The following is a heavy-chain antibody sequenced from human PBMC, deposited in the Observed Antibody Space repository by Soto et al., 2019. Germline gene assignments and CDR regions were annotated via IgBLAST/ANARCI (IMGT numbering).Heavy chain of an antibody. CDR3: AKNPPPSNYGDFPIFDY. D-gene: IGHD4-17*01. V-gene: IGHV3-21*01. J-gene: IGHJ4*02. CDR2: ISSSSSYI. Sequence: GGSLRLSCAASGFTFSSYSMNWVRQAPGKGLEWVSSISSSSSYIYYADSVKGRFTISRDNSKNTLYLQMNSLRAEDTAVYYCAKNPPPSNYGDFPIFDYWGQGTLVTVSS. CDR1: GFTFSSYS.